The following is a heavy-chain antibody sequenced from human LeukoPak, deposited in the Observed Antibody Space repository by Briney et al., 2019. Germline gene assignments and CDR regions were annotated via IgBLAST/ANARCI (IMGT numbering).Heavy chain of an antibody. CDR1: GFMFSTYG. CDR2: ISGSGGST. D-gene: IGHD3-3*01. J-gene: IGHJ3*02. CDR3: AKEFASYDFWSGYDDAFDI. Sequence: GGSLRLSCAASGFMFSTYGLHWVRQAPGKGLEWVSAISGSGGSTYYADSVKGRFTISRDNSKNTLYLQMNSLRAEDTAVYYCAKEFASYDFWSGYDDAFDIWGQGTMVTVSS. V-gene: IGHV3-23*01.